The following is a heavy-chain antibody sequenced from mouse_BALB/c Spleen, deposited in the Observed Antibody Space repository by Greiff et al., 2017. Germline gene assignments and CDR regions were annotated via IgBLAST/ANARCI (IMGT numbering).Heavy chain of an antibody. CDR3: TREAARAASCAY. J-gene: IGHJ3*01. CDR1: GFTFSSYT. CDR2: ISSGGSYT. V-gene: IGHV5-6-4*01. Sequence: EVQLVESGGGLVKPGGSLKLSCAASGFTFSSYTMPWVRQTPEKRLEWVATISSGGSYTYYPDSVKGRFTISRDNAKNTLYLQMSSLKSEDTAMYYCTREAARAASCAYWGQGTLVTVSA. D-gene: IGHD3-1*01.